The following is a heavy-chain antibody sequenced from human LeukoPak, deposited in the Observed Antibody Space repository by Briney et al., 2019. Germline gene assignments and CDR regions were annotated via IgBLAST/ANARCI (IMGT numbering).Heavy chain of an antibody. CDR1: GFTFSNFG. D-gene: IGHD6-13*01. CDR2: IRYDGSNK. CDR3: AKEKRSSSANWFDP. J-gene: IGHJ5*02. Sequence: GGSLRLSCAASGFTFSNFGMHWVRQAPGKGLEWVAFIRYDGSNKYYADSVKGRFTISRDNSKNTLYLQMNSLRAEDTAVYYCAKEKRSSSANWFDPWGQGTLVTVSS. V-gene: IGHV3-30*02.